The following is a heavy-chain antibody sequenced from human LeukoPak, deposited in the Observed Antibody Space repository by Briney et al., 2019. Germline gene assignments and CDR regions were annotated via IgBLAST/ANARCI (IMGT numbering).Heavy chain of an antibody. CDR1: GGSISNSSYY. CDR3: ARQGSPSHWYFDL. D-gene: IGHD2-15*01. V-gene: IGHV4-39*01. CDR2: IYYSGST. Sequence: SETLSLTCTVSGGSISNSSYYWGWIRQPPGKGLEWIGSIYYSGSTYSNPSLKSRVTMSVDTSKNQFSLKLTSVSAADTAVYYCARQGSPSHWYFDLWGRGTLVTVSS. J-gene: IGHJ2*01.